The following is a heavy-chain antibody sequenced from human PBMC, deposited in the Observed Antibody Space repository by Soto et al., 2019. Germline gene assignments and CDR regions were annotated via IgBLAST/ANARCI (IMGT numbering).Heavy chain of an antibody. Sequence: EVQLVESGGGLVQPGASLGLSCTASGITFSSYSMNWVRQAPGKGLEWLSYISSSNTAYADSVKGRFTISRDNAKNSVYLQMNSLRDEDTAVYYCVGDQDVHAPMVHGNYWGRGTRVTVSS. V-gene: IGHV3-48*02. CDR1: GITFSSYS. CDR2: ISSSNT. CDR3: VGDQDVHAPMVHGNY. J-gene: IGHJ4*02. D-gene: IGHD2-8*01.